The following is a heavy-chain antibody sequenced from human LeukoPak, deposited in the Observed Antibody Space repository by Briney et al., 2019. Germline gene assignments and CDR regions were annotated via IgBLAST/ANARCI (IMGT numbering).Heavy chain of an antibody. D-gene: IGHD6-19*01. Sequence: SETLSLTCTVSGGSISSYYWRWIRQPPGKGLEWIGYIYYSGSTNYNPSLKSRVTISVDTSKNQFSLKLGSVTAADTAVYYCASSSSGWPYYFDYWGQGTLVTVSS. CDR1: GGSISSYY. CDR2: IYYSGST. CDR3: ASSSSGWPYYFDY. J-gene: IGHJ4*02. V-gene: IGHV4-59*08.